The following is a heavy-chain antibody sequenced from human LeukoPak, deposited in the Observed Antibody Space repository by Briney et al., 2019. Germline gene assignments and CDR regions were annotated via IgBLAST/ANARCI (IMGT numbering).Heavy chain of an antibody. V-gene: IGHV4-61*02. J-gene: IGHJ6*03. CDR2: IYTSGIT. CDR3: ARDLIQLWLGGYYYYMDV. CDR1: GGSISSGSYY. D-gene: IGHD5-18*01. Sequence: SETLSLTCTVSGGSISSGSYYWSWIRQPAGKGLEGIGRIYTSGITNYNPSLKSRVTISVDTSKKQFSLKLNSVTAADTAVYYCARDLIQLWLGGYYYYMDVWGKGTTVTVSS.